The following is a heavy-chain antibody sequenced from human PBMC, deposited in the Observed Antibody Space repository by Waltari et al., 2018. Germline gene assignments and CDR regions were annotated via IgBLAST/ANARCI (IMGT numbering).Heavy chain of an antibody. D-gene: IGHD3-22*01. CDR1: GFTFSTYA. V-gene: IGHV3-21*01. Sequence: EVQLVESGGGLVKPGGSLRLSCAGTGFTFSTYAMNWVRQAPGKGLEWVSSISLSPTYIYYADSVKGRFTISRDNAENSLYLQMDSLRAEDTAVYYCARDSRHYYYHFSRYYPEAFDLWGQGTMVTVSS. CDR2: ISLSPTYI. J-gene: IGHJ3*01. CDR3: ARDSRHYYYHFSRYYPEAFDL.